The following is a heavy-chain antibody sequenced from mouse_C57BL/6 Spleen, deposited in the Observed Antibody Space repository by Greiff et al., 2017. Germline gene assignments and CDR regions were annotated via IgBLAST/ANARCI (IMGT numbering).Heavy chain of an antibody. CDR1: GFTFSSYG. CDR3: ARRKITTEGYFDY. Sequence: DVMLVESGGDLVKPGGSLKLSCAASGFTFSSYGMSWVRQTPDKRLEWVATISSGGSYTYYPDSVKGRFTISRDNAKNTLYLQMSSLKSEDTAMYYCARRKITTEGYFDYWGQGTTLTGSS. D-gene: IGHD1-1*01. V-gene: IGHV5-6*02. CDR2: ISSGGSYT. J-gene: IGHJ2*01.